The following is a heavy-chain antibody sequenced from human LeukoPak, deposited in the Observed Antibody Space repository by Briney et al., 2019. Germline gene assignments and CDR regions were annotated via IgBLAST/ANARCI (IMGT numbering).Heavy chain of an antibody. J-gene: IGHJ3*02. Sequence: PSETLSLTCSVSGDSISSGDYYWGWIRQPPGKGLEWIAYIYYSGSNYYNPSLKSRVAISVDTSKDQFSLDLNSVTAADTAVYYCARVSKGSGYYYSDDAFDIWGQGTMVTVSS. CDR1: GDSISSGDYY. V-gene: IGHV4-30-4*08. CDR3: ARVSKGSGYYYSDDAFDI. CDR2: IYYSGSN. D-gene: IGHD3-22*01.